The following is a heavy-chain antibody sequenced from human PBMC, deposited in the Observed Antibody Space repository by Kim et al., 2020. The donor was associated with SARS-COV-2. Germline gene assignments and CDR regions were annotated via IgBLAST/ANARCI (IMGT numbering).Heavy chain of an antibody. Sequence: GGSLRLSCAASGFTFTSFWMSWVRQAPGKGLEWVANINQHGSETKYVDSVKGRFTISRDNAKDSVYLQMNNLRAEDRAVYYCARDAWAQGWTDGFDYRG. J-gene: IGHJ4*01. CDR3: ARDAWAQGWTDGFDY. V-gene: IGHV3-7*01. CDR2: INQHGSET. D-gene: IGHD1-26*01. CDR1: GFTFTSFW.